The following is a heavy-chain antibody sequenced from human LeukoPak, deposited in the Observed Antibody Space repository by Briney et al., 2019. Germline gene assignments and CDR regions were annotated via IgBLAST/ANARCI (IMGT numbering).Heavy chain of an antibody. Sequence: ASVKVSCKASGYTFTSYGISWVRQAPGQGLEWMGWISAYNGNANYAQKLQGRVTMTTDTSTSTAYMELRSLRSDDTAVYYCAREGGSKAVRNWFDPWGQGTLVTVSS. CDR1: GYTFTSYG. D-gene: IGHD6-6*01. J-gene: IGHJ5*02. V-gene: IGHV1-18*01. CDR3: AREGGSKAVRNWFDP. CDR2: ISAYNGNA.